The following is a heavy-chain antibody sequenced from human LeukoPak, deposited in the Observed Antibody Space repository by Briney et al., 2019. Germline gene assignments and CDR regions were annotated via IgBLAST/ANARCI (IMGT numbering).Heavy chain of an antibody. CDR3: AKVSGGGLYYDGMDV. D-gene: IGHD1-14*01. J-gene: IGHJ6*02. CDR1: GFTFSSYW. V-gene: IGHV3-23*01. Sequence: GGSLRLSCAASGFTFSSYWMFWVRQAPGKGLEWVSVISGSGGTTYYADSVKGRFTISRDSSKNTLYLQMNSLRAEDTAVYYCAKVSGGGLYYDGMDVWGQGTTVTVSS. CDR2: ISGSGGTT.